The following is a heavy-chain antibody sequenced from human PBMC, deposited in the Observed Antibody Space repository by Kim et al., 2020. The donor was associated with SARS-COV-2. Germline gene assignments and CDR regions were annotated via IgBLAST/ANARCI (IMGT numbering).Heavy chain of an antibody. D-gene: IGHD6-13*01. CDR3: ARDPIAAAGVFDY. Sequence: YEKKFQGRVTMTSDTSTSTVYMELSSLRSEDTAVYYCARDPIAAAGVFDYWGQGTLVTVSS. V-gene: IGHV1-46*01. J-gene: IGHJ4*02.